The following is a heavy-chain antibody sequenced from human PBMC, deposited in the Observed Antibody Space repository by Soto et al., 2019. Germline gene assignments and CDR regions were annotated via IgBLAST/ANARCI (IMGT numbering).Heavy chain of an antibody. CDR2: IWYDGSNK. D-gene: IGHD3-3*01. J-gene: IGHJ6*02. CDR3: ARGYYDFWSGSPKYYYGMDV. CDR1: GFTFSSYG. Sequence: GGSLRLSCEASGFTFSSYGMHWVRQAPGKGLEWVAVIWYDGSNKYYADSVKGRFTISRDNSKNTLYLQMNSLRAEDTAVYYCARGYYDFWSGSPKYYYGMDVWGQGTTVTVSS. V-gene: IGHV3-33*01.